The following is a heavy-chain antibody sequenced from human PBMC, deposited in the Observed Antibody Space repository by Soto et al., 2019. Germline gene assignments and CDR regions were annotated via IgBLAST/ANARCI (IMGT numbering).Heavy chain of an antibody. D-gene: IGHD5-18*01. CDR2: IIPILGIA. CDR3: AREYSYGIH. CDR1: GGTFSSYT. J-gene: IGHJ4*02. Sequence: QVQLVQSGAEVKKPGSSVKVSCKASGGTFSSYTLSWVRQAPGQGLEWMGRIIPILGIANYAQKFQGRVTITADKSTSTAYMDLSSLRSEETAVYYCAREYSYGIHWGQGTLVNVSS. V-gene: IGHV1-69*08.